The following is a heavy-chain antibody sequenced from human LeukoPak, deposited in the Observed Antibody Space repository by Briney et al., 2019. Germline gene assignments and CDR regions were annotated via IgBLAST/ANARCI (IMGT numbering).Heavy chain of an antibody. CDR3: ARDGDVSGYSD. J-gene: IGHJ4*02. CDR2: IKQDGSEK. V-gene: IGHV3-7*01. Sequence: GGSLRLSCAGPGFTFSHYWMSWVRQAPGKGLEWVANIKQDGSEKYYVDSVKGRFAISRDNAKNSLYLQMSSLRAEDTAVYYCARDGDVSGYSDWGQGTPVTVSS. CDR1: GFTFSHYW. D-gene: IGHD3-22*01.